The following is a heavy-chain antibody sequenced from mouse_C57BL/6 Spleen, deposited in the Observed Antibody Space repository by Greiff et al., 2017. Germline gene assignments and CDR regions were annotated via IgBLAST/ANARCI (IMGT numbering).Heavy chain of an antibody. V-gene: IGHV1-22*01. CDR3: ARLYDYEAWFAY. D-gene: IGHD2-4*01. CDR1: GYTFTDYN. CDR2: INPNNGGT. Sequence: DVQLQESGPELVKPGASVKMSCKASGYTFTDYNMHWVKQSHGKSLEWIGYINPNNGGTSYNQKFKGKATLTVNKSSSTAYMELRSLTSEDSAVYYCARLYDYEAWFAYWGQGTLVTVSA. J-gene: IGHJ3*01.